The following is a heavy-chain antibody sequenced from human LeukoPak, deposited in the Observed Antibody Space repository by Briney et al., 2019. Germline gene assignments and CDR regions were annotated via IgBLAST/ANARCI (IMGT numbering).Heavy chain of an antibody. Sequence: PSETLSLTCAVYGGSFSGYYWSWIRQPPGKGLEWIGEINHSGSTNYNPSLKSRVTISVDTSKNQFSLKLSSVTAADTAVYYCARHDPKNYYFDYWGQGTLVTVSS. D-gene: IGHD3-16*01. CDR3: ARHDPKNYYFDY. J-gene: IGHJ4*02. CDR2: INHSGST. V-gene: IGHV4-34*01. CDR1: GGSFSGYY.